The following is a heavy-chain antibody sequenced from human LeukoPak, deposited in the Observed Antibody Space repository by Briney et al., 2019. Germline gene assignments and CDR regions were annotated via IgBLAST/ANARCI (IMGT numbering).Heavy chain of an antibody. CDR3: ARGEYVSSSIYYYYMDV. D-gene: IGHD6-6*01. Sequence: GASVKVSCKASGYTFTSNYMHWVRQAPGKGLEWMEIINPSGGSTSYAQKFQGRVTMTRDVSTSTVYMELSSLRSEDTAVYYCARGEYVSSSIYYYYMDVWGKGTTVTVSS. J-gene: IGHJ6*03. CDR1: GYTFTSNY. V-gene: IGHV1-46*01. CDR2: INPSGGST.